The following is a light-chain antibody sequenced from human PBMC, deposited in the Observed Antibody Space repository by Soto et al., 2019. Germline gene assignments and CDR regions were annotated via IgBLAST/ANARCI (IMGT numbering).Light chain of an antibody. J-gene: IGLJ1*01. CDR1: TPNIGTNY. Sequence: QSVLTQPPSASGTPGQGVTISCSGSTPNIGTNYVYWYQQLPGTAPKLLIYRNDQRPSGVPDRFSGSKSGTSAPLAISGLRSEDEADYFCAAWDDSLSGFHVFGTGTKVTVL. CDR2: RND. V-gene: IGLV1-47*01. CDR3: AAWDDSLSGFHV.